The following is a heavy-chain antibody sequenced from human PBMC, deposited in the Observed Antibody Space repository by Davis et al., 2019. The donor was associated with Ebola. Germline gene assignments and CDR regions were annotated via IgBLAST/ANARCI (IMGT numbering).Heavy chain of an antibody. J-gene: IGHJ5*02. CDR2: INHSGST. Sequence: MPSETLSLTCAVYGGSFSDYYWSWIRQPPGKGLEWIGEINHSGSTNYNPSLKSRVTISVDTSKNQFSLKLSSVTAADTAVYYCARLVNWNDWGRGWFDPWGQGTLVTVSS. CDR3: ARLVNWNDWGRGWFDP. CDR1: GGSFSDYY. D-gene: IGHD1-1*01. V-gene: IGHV4-34*01.